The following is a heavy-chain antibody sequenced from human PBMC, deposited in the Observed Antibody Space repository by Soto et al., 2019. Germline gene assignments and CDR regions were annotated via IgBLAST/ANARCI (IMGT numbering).Heavy chain of an antibody. Sequence: ASVKVSCKASGYTFTNNDVTWLRRATGQGLEWMGWMNPGSGDTGYAQKFQGRVTMTRNISIATAYMELSSLRSEDTAIYYCARMASFGSLNWFDPWGQGTLVTVSS. CDR3: ARMASFGSLNWFDP. CDR2: MNPGSGDT. D-gene: IGHD5-18*01. CDR1: GYTFTNND. V-gene: IGHV1-8*01. J-gene: IGHJ5*02.